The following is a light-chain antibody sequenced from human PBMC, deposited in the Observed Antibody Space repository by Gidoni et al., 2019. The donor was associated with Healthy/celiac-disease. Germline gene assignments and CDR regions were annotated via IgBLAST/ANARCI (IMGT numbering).Light chain of an antibody. J-gene: IGKJ2*01. CDR1: QSVSSY. CDR2: GAT. CDR3: QQSSNWPYT. Sequence: EIVSTQPPATLSSSPGGIATLSCRDSQSVSSYLSWYQQKTGQAPKLLVYGATNRATGTPARFSGRGSGTDFTLTISSLEPEDFAVYYCQQSSNWPYTFGQGTKLEIK. V-gene: IGKV3-11*01.